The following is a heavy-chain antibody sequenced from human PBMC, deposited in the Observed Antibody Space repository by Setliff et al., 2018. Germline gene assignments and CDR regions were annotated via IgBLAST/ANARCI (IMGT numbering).Heavy chain of an antibody. CDR3: ARAHTWSLPNDNSGYPGWFDP. D-gene: IGHD3-22*01. CDR1: GYPISSGYS. J-gene: IGHJ5*02. Sequence: PSETLSLTCAVSGYPISSGYSWGWIRQPPGKGLEWIVNIHHSGKAYYNPSLKSRVTMSVDTSKNHVSLKLSSVTAADTAVYYCARAHTWSLPNDNSGYPGWFDPWGQGTLVTASS. CDR2: IHHSGKA. V-gene: IGHV4-38-2*01.